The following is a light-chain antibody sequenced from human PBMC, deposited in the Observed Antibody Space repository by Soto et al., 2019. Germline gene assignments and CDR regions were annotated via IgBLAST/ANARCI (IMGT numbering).Light chain of an antibody. CDR2: QVS. CDR3: SLKTSSVTWV. V-gene: IGLV2-18*01. CDR1: RSDVGIYDL. J-gene: IGLJ3*02. Sequence: QSVLTQPPSVSGSPGQSVTISCTGTRSDVGIYDLVSWYQQPPGTAPKLLIYQVSNRPSGVPDRFSGSKSGNTASLTFSGLQPEDEADYYCSLKTSSVTWVFGGGTKLTVL.